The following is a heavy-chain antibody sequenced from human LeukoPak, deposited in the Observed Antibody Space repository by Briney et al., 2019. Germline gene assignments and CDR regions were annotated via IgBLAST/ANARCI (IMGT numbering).Heavy chain of an antibody. Sequence: GGSLRLSCAASGFTVSSNYMSWVRQAPGKGLEWVSVIYSGGSTNYADSVKGRFTISRDNSKNTLYLQMNSLRVKDTAVYYCARGGGAEAFDIWGQGTMVTVSS. CDR3: ARGGGAEAFDI. J-gene: IGHJ3*02. V-gene: IGHV3-66*01. CDR2: IYSGGST. CDR1: GFTVSSNY. D-gene: IGHD2-21*01.